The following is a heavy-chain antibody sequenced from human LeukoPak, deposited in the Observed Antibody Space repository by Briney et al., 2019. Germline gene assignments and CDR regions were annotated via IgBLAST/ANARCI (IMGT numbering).Heavy chain of an antibody. J-gene: IGHJ4*02. V-gene: IGHV4-30-2*01. CDR3: ARQSSWLRAFDY. Sequence: PSETLSLTCAVSGGSISSGGYSWSWIRQPPGKGLEWIGYIYHSGSTYYNPSLKSRVTISVDTSKNQFSLKLSSVTAADTAVYYCARQSSWLRAFDYWGQGTLVTVSS. CDR2: IYHSGST. CDR1: GGSISSGGYS. D-gene: IGHD5-12*01.